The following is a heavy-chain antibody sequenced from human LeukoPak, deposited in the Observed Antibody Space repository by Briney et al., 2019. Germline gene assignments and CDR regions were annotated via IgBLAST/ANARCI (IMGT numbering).Heavy chain of an antibody. CDR3: ASADRIAAAEFDY. CDR2: IYYSGYT. V-gene: IGHV4-59*08. CDR1: DGSISSYY. D-gene: IGHD6-13*01. J-gene: IGHJ4*02. Sequence: SETLSLTCTVSDGSISSYYWTWIRQPPGKGLEWIGNIYYSGYTNYNPSLKSRVTLSVDTSNNQFSLKLNSVTAADTAVYYCASADRIAAAEFDYWGQGTLVTVSS.